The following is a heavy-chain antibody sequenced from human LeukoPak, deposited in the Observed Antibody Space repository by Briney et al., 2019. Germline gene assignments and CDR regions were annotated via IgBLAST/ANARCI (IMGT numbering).Heavy chain of an antibody. Sequence: ESGPTLVKPTQTLTLTCTFSGFSLSTSGVGVGWIRQPPGKALEWLALIYWNDDKRYSPSLKSRLTITKDTSKNQVVLTMTNMDPVDTATYYCAHRWPYGDCEYDAFDIWGQGTMVTVSS. V-gene: IGHV2-5*01. D-gene: IGHD4-17*01. CDR3: AHRWPYGDCEYDAFDI. J-gene: IGHJ3*02. CDR2: IYWNDDK. CDR1: GFSLSTSGVG.